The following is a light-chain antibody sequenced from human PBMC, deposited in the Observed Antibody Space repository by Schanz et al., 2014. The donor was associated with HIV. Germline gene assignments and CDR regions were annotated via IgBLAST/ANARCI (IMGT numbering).Light chain of an antibody. J-gene: IGLJ3*02. CDR2: RNN. CDR3: ATWDDSLNAWV. V-gene: IGLV1-47*01. Sequence: QSVLTQPPSASGTPGQRVTISCSGSSSNIGSNYVFWYQQLPGTAPNLLISRNNQRPSGVPDRFSGSKSGTSASLAISELRFEDEADYYCATWDDSLNAWVFGGGTKLTVL. CDR1: SSNIGSNY.